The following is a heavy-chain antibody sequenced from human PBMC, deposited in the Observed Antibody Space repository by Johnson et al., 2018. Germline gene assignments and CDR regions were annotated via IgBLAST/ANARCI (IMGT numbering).Heavy chain of an antibody. J-gene: IGHJ4*02. CDR1: GFTFSNYA. D-gene: IGHD6-6*01. V-gene: IGHV3-23*04. Sequence: VQLVESGGGLVQPGGSLRLSCAASGFTFSNYAMSWVRQAPGKGLEWVSAISGSGGSTYYADSVKGRYTISRDNSKNRLYLQMNSLRAEDPAVYYCAKVSYSSSGLVDYWGQGTLVTVSS. CDR2: ISGSGGST. CDR3: AKVSYSSSGLVDY.